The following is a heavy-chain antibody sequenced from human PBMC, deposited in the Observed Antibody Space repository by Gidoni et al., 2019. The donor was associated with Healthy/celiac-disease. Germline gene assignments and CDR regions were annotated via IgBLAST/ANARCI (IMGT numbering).Heavy chain of an antibody. CDR2: IYYSGST. J-gene: IGHJ4*02. V-gene: IGHV4-39*01. D-gene: IGHD1-26*01. CDR1: GRSISSSSYY. CDR3: ARSVGGTELDY. Sequence: QLQLQESGPGLVKPSETLSLTCTVSGRSISSSSYYWGWIRQPPGKGLAWIGSIYYSGSTYYNPSLKSRVTISVDTSKKQFSLKLNSVTAADTAVYYCARSVGGTELDYWGQGTLVTVSS.